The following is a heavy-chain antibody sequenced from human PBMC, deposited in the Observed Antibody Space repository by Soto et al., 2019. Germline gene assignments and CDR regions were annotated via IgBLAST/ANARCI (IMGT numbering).Heavy chain of an antibody. CDR3: TRDRQIYRFYYYGMDV. J-gene: IGHJ6*02. D-gene: IGHD3-3*01. V-gene: IGHV3-13*01. Sequence: EVQLVESGGGLVQPGGSLKLSCVASGFSISSSDMHWVRQVMGKGLEWVSTLGTSGDTFYSGSVKGRFTISREDAKNSFHLQMNNLGAEDSAVYYCTRDRQIYRFYYYGMDVWGQGTAVTVS. CDR1: GFSISSSD. CDR2: LGTSGDT.